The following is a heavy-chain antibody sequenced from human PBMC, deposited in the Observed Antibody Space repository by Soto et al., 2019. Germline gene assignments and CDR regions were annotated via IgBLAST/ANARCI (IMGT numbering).Heavy chain of an antibody. CDR1: GFTFSNYE. CDR3: ARVKDIAVPGTPRWFDP. V-gene: IGHV3-48*03. CDR2: ISGSGKTI. D-gene: IGHD6-19*01. J-gene: IGHJ5*02. Sequence: EVQLVESGGGLVQPGGSLRLSCAASGFTFSNYEMNWVRQAPGKGLEWVSYISGSGKTIYYADSVKGRFTISRDNAKNSLFLQMNSLRDEDTAVYYCARVKDIAVPGTPRWFDPWGQGTLVTVSS.